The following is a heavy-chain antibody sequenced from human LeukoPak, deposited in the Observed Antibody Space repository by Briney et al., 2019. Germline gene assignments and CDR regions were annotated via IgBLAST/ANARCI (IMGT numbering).Heavy chain of an antibody. V-gene: IGHV3-11*04. CDR1: GFTFSDYY. CDR2: ISSSGSTI. CDR3: ANLYSGSVLDY. D-gene: IGHD1-26*01. Sequence: GSLRLSCAASGFTFSDYYMSWIRQAPGKGLEWVSYISSSGSTIYYADSVKGRFTISRDNSKNTLYLQVNSLRAEDTAVYYCANLYSGSVLDYWGQGTLVTVSS. J-gene: IGHJ4*02.